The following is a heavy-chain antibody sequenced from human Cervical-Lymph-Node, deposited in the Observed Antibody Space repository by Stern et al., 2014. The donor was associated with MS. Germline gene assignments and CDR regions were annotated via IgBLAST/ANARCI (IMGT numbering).Heavy chain of an antibody. CDR2: ISYDGSYK. J-gene: IGHJ4*02. CDR3: ARETLGTLDY. D-gene: IGHD7-27*01. V-gene: IGHV3-30*04. CDR1: GFTFRSYA. Sequence: VQLVQSGGGVVQPGRSLRLSCAASGFTFRSYAMHWVRQAPGKGLEWVAVISYDGSYKNYADSVKGRFTISRDNSKNTVYLQMNSLRVEDTAVYYCARETLGTLDYWGQGTLVTVSS.